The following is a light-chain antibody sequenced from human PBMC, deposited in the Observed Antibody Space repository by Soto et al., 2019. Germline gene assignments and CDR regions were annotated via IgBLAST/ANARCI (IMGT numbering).Light chain of an antibody. V-gene: IGKV1-27*01. J-gene: IGKJ1*01. CDR3: QRYNSAPWT. CDR1: QGISKY. Sequence: DIQMTQSPSSLSASVGDRVTITCRASQGISKYLAWYQQKPGKVPKLLIYAASTLQSGVLSRFSGSGSGTDFTLTISSLQPEDVATYYCQRYNSAPWTFGQGTKVEIK. CDR2: AAS.